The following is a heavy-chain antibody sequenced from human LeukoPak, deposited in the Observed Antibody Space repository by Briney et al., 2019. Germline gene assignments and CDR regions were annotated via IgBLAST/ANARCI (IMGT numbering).Heavy chain of an antibody. Sequence: PSETLSLTCAVYGGSFSGYYWSWIRQPPGKGLEWIGEINHSGSTNYNPSLKSRVTISVDTSKNQFSLKLSSVTAADTAVYYCAMPDLTYCGGDCYSSPALDIWGQGTMVTVPS. CDR3: AMPDLTYCGGDCYSSPALDI. CDR1: GGSFSGYY. J-gene: IGHJ3*02. CDR2: INHSGST. D-gene: IGHD2-21*02. V-gene: IGHV4-34*01.